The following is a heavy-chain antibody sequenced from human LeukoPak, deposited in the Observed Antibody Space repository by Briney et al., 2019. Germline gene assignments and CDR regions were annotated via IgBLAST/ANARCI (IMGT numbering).Heavy chain of an antibody. V-gene: IGHV3-64D*09. CDR1: GFTVSSYA. D-gene: IGHD3-3*01. Sequence: GGSLRLSCSASGFTVSSYAMHWVRQAPGKGLEYVSAISSNGGSTYYADSVKGRFTISRDNSKNTLYLQMSSLRAEDTAVYYCVKASYDFWSGYYHGWGQGTLVTVSS. J-gene: IGHJ4*02. CDR2: ISSNGGST. CDR3: VKASYDFWSGYYHG.